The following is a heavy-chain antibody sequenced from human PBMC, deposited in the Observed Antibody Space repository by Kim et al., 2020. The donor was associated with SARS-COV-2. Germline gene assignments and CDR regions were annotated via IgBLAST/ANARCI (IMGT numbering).Heavy chain of an antibody. D-gene: IGHD1-26*01. V-gene: IGHV3-30*02. CDR3: AKEDGSYYYYYYGMDV. Sequence: ESVKGRFTISRDNSKTTLYLQMNSLRAEDTAVYYCAKEDGSYYYYYYGMDVWGQGTTVTVSS. J-gene: IGHJ6*02.